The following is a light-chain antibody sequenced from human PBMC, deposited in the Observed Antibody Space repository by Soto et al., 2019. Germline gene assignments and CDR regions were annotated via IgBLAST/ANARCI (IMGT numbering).Light chain of an antibody. CDR3: QLGRNWPTPT. CDR2: DAS. V-gene: IGKV3-11*01. CDR1: QSVSSY. J-gene: IGKJ1*01. Sequence: EIVLTQSPATLSLSPGERATLSCRASQSVSSYLAWYQQKPGQAPRLLIYDASNRAAGIPARFSGSGSGTDFAHTISSLEPEDFAVYYCQLGRNWPTPTFGQGTKVEIK.